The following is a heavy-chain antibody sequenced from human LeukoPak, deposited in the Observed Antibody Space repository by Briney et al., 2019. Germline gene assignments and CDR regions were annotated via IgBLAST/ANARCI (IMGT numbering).Heavy chain of an antibody. CDR1: GGTFSDSA. D-gene: IGHD3-22*01. V-gene: IGHV1-69*06. CDR3: ASRVWDSSGYYFPFDP. Sequence: SVKVSCKASGGTFSDSAVSWVRQAPGQGLEWMGGIIPVFNSPNYAQKFQGRLTITADKSTSTAYMELSSLRSEDTAVYYCASRVWDSSGYYFPFDPWGQGTLVTVSS. J-gene: IGHJ5*02. CDR2: IIPVFNSP.